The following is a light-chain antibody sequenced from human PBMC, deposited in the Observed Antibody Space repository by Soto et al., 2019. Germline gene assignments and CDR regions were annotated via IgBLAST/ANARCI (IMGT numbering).Light chain of an antibody. Sequence: EIVLTQSPGTLSLSPGERATLSCRARQSVSSCHLAWYQQRPGQAPRLLIYGASTRATGIPDRFSGSGSGTDFTLTISSLQAEDVAVYYCQQYYSTPLTFGGGTKVEIK. J-gene: IGKJ4*01. CDR2: GAS. CDR3: QQYYSTPLT. CDR1: QSVSSCH. V-gene: IGKV3-20*01.